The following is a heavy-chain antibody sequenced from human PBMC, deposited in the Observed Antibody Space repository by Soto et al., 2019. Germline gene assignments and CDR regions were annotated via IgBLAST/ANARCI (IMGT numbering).Heavy chain of an antibody. D-gene: IGHD3-22*01. J-gene: IGHJ4*02. CDR1: GGSISTYY. V-gene: IGHV4-59*08. Sequence: TSETLSLTCTFSGGSISTYYWSWIRQPPGKGLEWIGYIYYSGSTSYNPSLKSRVTISVDTSKNQFSLKLSSVTAADTAVYYCARVDNDSSGYYAFGYWGQGTLVTVSS. CDR3: ARVDNDSSGYYAFGY. CDR2: IYYSGST.